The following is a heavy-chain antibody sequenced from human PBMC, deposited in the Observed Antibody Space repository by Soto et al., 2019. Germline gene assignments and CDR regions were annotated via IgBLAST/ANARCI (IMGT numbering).Heavy chain of an antibody. CDR3: ARTTAVAGTPEFDY. CDR2: ISYDGSNK. V-gene: IGHV3-30*09. D-gene: IGHD6-19*01. Sequence: QVQLVESGGGVVQPGRSLRLSCAAAGFTFSSFSLHWVRQAPGKGLEWLALISYDGSNKYHADSVKGRFAISRDNSKNTLYLQLNSLRPEDTAVYYCARTTAVAGTPEFDYWGQGTLVTVSS. J-gene: IGHJ4*02. CDR1: GFTFSSFS.